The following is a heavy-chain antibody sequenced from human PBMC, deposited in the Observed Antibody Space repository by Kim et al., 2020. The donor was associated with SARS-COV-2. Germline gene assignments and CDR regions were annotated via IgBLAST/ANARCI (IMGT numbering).Heavy chain of an antibody. V-gene: IGHV3-53*01. D-gene: IGHD6-19*01. CDR2: IYRGGST. CDR3: ARGALPYSVDYYYYYGLDV. Sequence: GGSLRLSCAASGFTVSRNYLNWVRQAPGKGLQWVSVIYRGGSTYYADSVKGRFTISRDNSKNTLYLQMNSLRAEDTAVYYCARGALPYSVDYYYYYGLDVWGQGTTVTVSS. CDR1: GFTVSRNY. J-gene: IGHJ6*02.